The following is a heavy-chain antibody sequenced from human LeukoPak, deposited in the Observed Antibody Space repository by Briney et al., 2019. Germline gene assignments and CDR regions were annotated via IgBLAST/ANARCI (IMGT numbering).Heavy chain of an antibody. CDR3: ARVYYSSSYDYWYFDL. D-gene: IGHD6-13*01. CDR1: GGSISSSKYY. J-gene: IGHJ2*01. Sequence: SETLSLTCTVSGGSISSSKYYWGWIRQPPGKGLEWIGTIFNSGSTNYNRSLKSRVTISVDTSKNQFSLKLSSVTAADTAVYYCARVYYSSSYDYWYFDLWGRGTLVTVSS. V-gene: IGHV4-39*07. CDR2: IFNSGST.